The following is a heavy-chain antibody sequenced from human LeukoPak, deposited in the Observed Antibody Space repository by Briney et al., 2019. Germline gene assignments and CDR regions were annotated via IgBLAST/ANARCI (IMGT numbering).Heavy chain of an antibody. CDR1: GGSIINYY. D-gene: IGHD3-22*01. Sequence: PSETLSLTCSVAGGSIINYYWSWIRQSAGTGLEWVGRIYITGSTTYNPSLQSRLSMSVDTSKNQFSLRLRSVSAADTAVYYCARLTYYDSTGYTPGYYMDVWGKGITVTVSS. CDR2: IYITGST. V-gene: IGHV4-4*07. J-gene: IGHJ6*03. CDR3: ARLTYYDSTGYTPGYYMDV.